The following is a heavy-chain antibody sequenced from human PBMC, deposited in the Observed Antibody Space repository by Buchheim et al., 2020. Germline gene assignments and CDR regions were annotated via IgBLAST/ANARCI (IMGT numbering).Heavy chain of an antibody. CDR3: ARDVGGYSDYGANHWYFDL. J-gene: IGHJ2*01. V-gene: IGHV4-4*02. D-gene: IGHD5-12*01. Sequence: QVQLQESGPALVKPSGTLSLTCTVSGESISNNQWWSWVRQPPGTGLEWIGEVFQSGSTNYNPSLKSRVTISIEKSKNQFSLTLSSVTAADTAVYYCARDVGGYSDYGANHWYFDLWGRGTL. CDR1: GESISNNQW. CDR2: VFQSGST.